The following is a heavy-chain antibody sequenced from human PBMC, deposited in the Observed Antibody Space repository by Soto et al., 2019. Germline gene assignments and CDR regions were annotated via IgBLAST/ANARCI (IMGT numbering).Heavy chain of an antibody. CDR1: GFNFRGSV. J-gene: IGHJ4*02. D-gene: IGHD2-15*01. CDR2: IRSKGYNYAT. CDR3: TRLVV. Sequence: GGSLRLSCAASGFNFRGSVIHWVRQASGKGLEWVGRIRSKGYNYATGYAASVKGRFTISRDDSKNTAYLQMDSLKSEDTAVYFCTRLVVWGQGSLVTVSS. V-gene: IGHV3-73*01.